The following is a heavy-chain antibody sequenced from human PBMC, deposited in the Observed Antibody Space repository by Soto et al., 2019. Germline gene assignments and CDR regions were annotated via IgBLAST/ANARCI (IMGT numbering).Heavy chain of an antibody. J-gene: IGHJ3*01. CDR2: ISGSSDRT. V-gene: IGHV3-23*01. Sequence: GGSLRLSCAASGFTIRNYAMSWVRLAPGKALEWVSGISGSSDRTYYADSVKGRFTISKDTSSNTLYLQMNSPRVEDTAVYHCEGSWTWGQGTMVTVSS. D-gene: IGHD5-12*01. CDR1: GFTIRNYA. CDR3: EGSWT.